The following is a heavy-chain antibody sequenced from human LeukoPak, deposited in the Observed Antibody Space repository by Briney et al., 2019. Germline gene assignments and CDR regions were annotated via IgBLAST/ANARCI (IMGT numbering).Heavy chain of an antibody. D-gene: IGHD3-22*01. Sequence: GGSLRLSCAASGFTFSSYWMSWVRQAPGKGLEWVANIKQDGSEKYYVDSVKGRFTISRDNAKNSLYLQMNSLRAEDTAVYYCAKPLHYDSSGYYYYFDYWGQGTLVTVSS. CDR3: AKPLHYDSSGYYYYFDY. CDR2: IKQDGSEK. J-gene: IGHJ4*02. V-gene: IGHV3-7*01. CDR1: GFTFSSYW.